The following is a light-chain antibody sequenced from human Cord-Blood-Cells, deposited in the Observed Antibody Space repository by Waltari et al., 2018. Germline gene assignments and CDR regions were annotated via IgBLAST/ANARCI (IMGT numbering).Light chain of an antibody. CDR2: GAS. Sequence: EIAMTQSPATLSVSPGERATLSCRASQSVSSNLAWYQQKPGQAPRVVIYGASTRATGIPARFSGSGSGTEFTLTISSLQSEDFAVYYCQQYNNWPPWTFGQGTKVEIK. CDR1: QSVSSN. V-gene: IGKV3-15*01. CDR3: QQYNNWPPWT. J-gene: IGKJ1*01.